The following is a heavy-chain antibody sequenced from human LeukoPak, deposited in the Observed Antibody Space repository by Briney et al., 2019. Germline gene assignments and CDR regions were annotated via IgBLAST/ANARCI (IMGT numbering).Heavy chain of an antibody. V-gene: IGHV1-2*02. Sequence: ASVKVSCKASGYTFTHYFAHWVRQAPGQGLQWMGWINPNTGATSYPQKFQGMVTITRDTSISTAYMELRSLRSDDTAIYYCVRDGGSGSPYDFWGQGTLVTVSS. CDR1: GYTFTHYF. D-gene: IGHD3-10*01. J-gene: IGHJ4*02. CDR3: VRDGGSGSPYDF. CDR2: INPNTGAT.